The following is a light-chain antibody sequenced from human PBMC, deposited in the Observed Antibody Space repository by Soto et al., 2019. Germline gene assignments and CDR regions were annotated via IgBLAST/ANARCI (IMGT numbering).Light chain of an antibody. CDR3: QHRAGWPPALT. CDR1: QSVSYS. CDR2: DAS. V-gene: IGKV3-11*01. J-gene: IGKJ4*01. Sequence: EIVLTQSPATLSLSPGERATLSCRASQSVSYSLAWYQQKPGQAPRLLIFDASNRATGIPARFSGGGSGTDFTLTISSLEPEDFAVYFGQHRAGWPPALTFGGGTKVEIK.